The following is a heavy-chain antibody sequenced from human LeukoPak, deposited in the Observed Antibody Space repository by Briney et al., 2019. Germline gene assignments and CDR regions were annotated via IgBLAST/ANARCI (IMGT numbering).Heavy chain of an antibody. CDR2: INSDGSST. CDR1: GFTFSSYW. Sequence: GGSLRLSCAASGFTFSSYWMHWVRQAPGKGLVWVSRINSDGSSTSYADSVKGRFTISRDNAKNTLYLQMNSLRAEDTAVYYCARTGEGGYYYYGMDVWGQGTTVTVSS. V-gene: IGHV3-74*01. J-gene: IGHJ6*02. CDR3: ARTGEGGYYYYGMDV. D-gene: IGHD7-27*01.